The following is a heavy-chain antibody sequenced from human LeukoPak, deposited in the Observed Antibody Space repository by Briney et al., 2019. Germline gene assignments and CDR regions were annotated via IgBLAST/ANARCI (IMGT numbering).Heavy chain of an antibody. CDR3: AGGIRYFDWPRGMSYWFDP. V-gene: IGHV3-21*01. D-gene: IGHD3-9*01. CDR1: GFTFSSYS. Sequence: PGGSLRLSCAASGFTFSSYSMNWVRQAPGKGLDWVSSISSSSSYIYYADSVKGRFTISRDNAKNSLYLQMNSLRVDDTAVFYGAGGIRYFDWPRGMSYWFDPWGQGTLVTVSS. CDR2: ISSSSSYI. J-gene: IGHJ5*02.